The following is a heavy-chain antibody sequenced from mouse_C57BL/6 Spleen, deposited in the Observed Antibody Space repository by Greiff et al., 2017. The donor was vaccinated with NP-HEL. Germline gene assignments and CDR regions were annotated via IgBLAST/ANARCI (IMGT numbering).Heavy chain of an antibody. CDR1: GFTFSDYY. J-gene: IGHJ3*01. D-gene: IGHD1-1*01. V-gene: IGHV5-12*01. CDR3: ARHYYGSSYGFAY. CDR2: ISNGGGST. Sequence: EVQRVESGGGLVQPGGSLKLSCAASGFTFSDYYMYWVRQTPEKRLEWVAYISNGGGSTYYPDTVKGRFTISRDNAKNTLYLQMSRLKSEDTAMYYCARHYYGSSYGFAYWG.